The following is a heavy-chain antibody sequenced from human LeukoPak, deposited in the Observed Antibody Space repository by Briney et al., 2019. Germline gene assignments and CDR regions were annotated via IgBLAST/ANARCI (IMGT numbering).Heavy chain of an antibody. V-gene: IGHV4-59*11. CDR2: IYYSGST. D-gene: IGHD3-9*01. Sequence: PSETLSLTCTVSGGSISSHYWSWIRQPPGKGLEWIGYIYYSGSTNYNPSLKSRVTISVDTSKNQFSLKLSSVTAADTAVYYCARATYYDILTGLPPGAFDIWGQGTMVTVSS. J-gene: IGHJ3*02. CDR3: ARATYYDILTGLPPGAFDI. CDR1: GGSISSHY.